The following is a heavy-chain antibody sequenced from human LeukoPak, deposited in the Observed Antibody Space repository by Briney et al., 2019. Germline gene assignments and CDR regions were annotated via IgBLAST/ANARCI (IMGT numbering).Heavy chain of an antibody. V-gene: IGHV3-21*01. Sequence: GGSLRLSCAASGFTFSSYSMNWVRQAPGKGLEWVSSISSSSSYIYYADSVKGRFTISRDNSKNTLYLQMNSLRAEDTAVYYCASPALDYYDSSGYYRFGYWGQGTLVTVSS. CDR3: ASPALDYYDSSGYYRFGY. J-gene: IGHJ4*02. CDR2: ISSSSSYI. CDR1: GFTFSSYS. D-gene: IGHD3-22*01.